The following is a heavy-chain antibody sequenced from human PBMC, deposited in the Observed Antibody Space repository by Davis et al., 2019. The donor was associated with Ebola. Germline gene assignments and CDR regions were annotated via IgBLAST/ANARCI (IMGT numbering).Heavy chain of an antibody. Sequence: PGGSLRLSCAASGFAFSSYGMHWVRQAPGKGLEWVALICYDGSNKYYAASVKGRFTISRDNSKNTLYLQMNNLRAEDTAVYYCARESYDSWGQGTLVTVSS. CDR2: ICYDGSNK. V-gene: IGHV3-33*01. CDR3: ARESYDS. D-gene: IGHD3-22*01. J-gene: IGHJ4*02. CDR1: GFAFSSYG.